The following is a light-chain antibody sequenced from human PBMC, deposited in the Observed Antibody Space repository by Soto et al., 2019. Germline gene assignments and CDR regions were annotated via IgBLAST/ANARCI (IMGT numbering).Light chain of an antibody. Sequence: EIVMTQSPATLSVSPGERATLSCRASQSVSSSLAWYQQKPGQAPRLLIYGASTRATGVPARFSGSGSGTEFALTISGLQSEDFAVYYCQQCYNWPLTFGGGTKVEIK. CDR2: GAS. CDR1: QSVSSS. J-gene: IGKJ4*01. CDR3: QQCYNWPLT. V-gene: IGKV3-15*01.